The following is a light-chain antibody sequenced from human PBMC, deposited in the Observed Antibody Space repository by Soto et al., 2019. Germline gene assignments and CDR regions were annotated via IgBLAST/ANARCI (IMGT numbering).Light chain of an antibody. J-gene: IGKJ2*01. CDR3: QQYNNWPPYT. CDR2: GAS. Sequence: EIVMTQSPATLSVSPGERATLSCRASQSIISNLVWYQQKPGQAPRLLIYGASTRATGIPARFSGSGSGTEFTLTISSLQSEDFAAYYCQQYNNWPPYTFGQGT. V-gene: IGKV3D-15*01. CDR1: QSIISN.